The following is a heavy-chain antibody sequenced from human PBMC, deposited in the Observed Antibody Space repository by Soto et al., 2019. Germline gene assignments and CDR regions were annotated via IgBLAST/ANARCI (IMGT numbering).Heavy chain of an antibody. CDR3: ARDWGRDYYGSELNWFDP. CDR1: GFTFSSYS. CDR2: ISSSSSTI. Sequence: AGGSLRLSCAASGFTFSSYSMNWVRQAPGKGLEWVSYISSSSSTIYYADSVKGRFTISRDNAKNSLYLQMNSLRAEDTAVYYCARDWGRDYYGSELNWFDPWGQGTLVTVSS. J-gene: IGHJ5*02. V-gene: IGHV3-48*01. D-gene: IGHD3-10*01.